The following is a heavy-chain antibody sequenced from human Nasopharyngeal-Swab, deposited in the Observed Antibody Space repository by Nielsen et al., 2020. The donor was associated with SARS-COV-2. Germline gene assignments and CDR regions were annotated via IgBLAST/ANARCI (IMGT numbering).Heavy chain of an antibody. D-gene: IGHD2-15*01. V-gene: IGHV4-59*01. CDR1: GGSTSSYY. Sequence: SETLSLTCTVSGGSTSSYYWSWIRQPPGKGLEWIGYIYYSGSTNYNPSLKSRVTISVDTSKNQFSLKLSSVTAADTAVYYCAREGHTGSVVDYWGQGTLVTVSS. CDR3: AREGHTGSVVDY. CDR2: IYYSGST. J-gene: IGHJ4*02.